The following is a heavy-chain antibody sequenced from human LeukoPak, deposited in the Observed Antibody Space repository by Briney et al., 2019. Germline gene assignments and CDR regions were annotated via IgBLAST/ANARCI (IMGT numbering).Heavy chain of an antibody. D-gene: IGHD5-18*01. CDR1: GFTFSSYA. CDR2: ISGSGGST. Sequence: PRGSLRLSCAASGFTFSSYAMSWVRQAPGKGLEWVSAISGSGGSTYYADSVKGRFTISRDNSKNTLYLQMNSLRAEDTAVYYCANFHRGYSYGSIDYWGQGTLVTVSS. CDR3: ANFHRGYSYGSIDY. J-gene: IGHJ4*02. V-gene: IGHV3-23*01.